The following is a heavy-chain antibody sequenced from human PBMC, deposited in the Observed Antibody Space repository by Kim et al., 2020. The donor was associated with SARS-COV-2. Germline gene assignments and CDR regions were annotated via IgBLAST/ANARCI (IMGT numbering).Heavy chain of an antibody. V-gene: IGHV3-48*02. J-gene: IGHJ6*02. Sequence: GGSLRLSCAASGFTFSSYSMNWVRQAPGKGLEWVSHISSSSSSSIYYADSVKGRFTISRDNAKNSLYLQMNSLRDEDTAVYYCARDKFRGMGEFSLDHYYYGMDVWGQGNTVTVSS. D-gene: IGHD3-16*02. CDR2: ISSSSSSSI. CDR3: ARDKFRGMGEFSLDHYYYGMDV. CDR1: GFTFSSYS.